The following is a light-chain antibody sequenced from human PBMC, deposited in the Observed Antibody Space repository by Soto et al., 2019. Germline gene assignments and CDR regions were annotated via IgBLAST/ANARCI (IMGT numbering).Light chain of an antibody. V-gene: IGKV3-20*01. CDR3: QQYGSSPRT. Sequence: EMVLTQSPGTLSLPPGERATLSCRVSQSVSSSYLAWYQQKPGQAPRLLIYGASSRATRLPDRFSGSGSGTDFTLTSSRLEPEDFAVYYCQQYGSSPRTFGQGTKLEIK. CDR1: QSVSSSY. CDR2: GAS. J-gene: IGKJ2*01.